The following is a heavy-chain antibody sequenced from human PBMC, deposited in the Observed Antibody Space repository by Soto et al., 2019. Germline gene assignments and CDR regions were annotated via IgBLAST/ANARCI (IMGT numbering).Heavy chain of an antibody. CDR1: GFTFSSYA. V-gene: IGHV3-30*04. Sequence: GGSLRLSCAASGFTFSSYAMHWVRQAPGKGLEWVAVISNDGNTRYYAESVKGRFSISRDNLNNTLYVQVNTLKNEDTAVYYCAASRTSASGSPIAYWGQGTLVTVSS. J-gene: IGHJ4*02. CDR3: AASRTSASGSPIAY. CDR2: ISNDGNTR. D-gene: IGHD5-12*01.